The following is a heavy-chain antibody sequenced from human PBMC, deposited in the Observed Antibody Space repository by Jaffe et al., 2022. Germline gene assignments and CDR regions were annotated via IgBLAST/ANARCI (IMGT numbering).Heavy chain of an antibody. J-gene: IGHJ4*02. CDR1: GYSINSDCY. V-gene: IGHV4-38-2*01. D-gene: IGHD6-19*01. CDR3: VRRTAVAGNFFDS. CDR2: IYQTGAT. Sequence: QVQLQESGPGLVKPSETLSLTCAVSGYSINSDCYWGWIRQPPGEGLEWIGNIYQTGATWYNPSLKSRVAVSTDASKNQVSLRLSSVTAADTALYYCVRRTAVAGNFFDSWGRGTLVTVSS.